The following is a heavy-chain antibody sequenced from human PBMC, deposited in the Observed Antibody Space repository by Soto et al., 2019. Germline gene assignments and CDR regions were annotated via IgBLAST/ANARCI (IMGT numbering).Heavy chain of an antibody. CDR1: GFTFSSYW. CDR3: VRVPTGGYAFSLDDY. CDR2: INSAGSST. Sequence: EVQLVESGGGLVQPGGSLRLSCAASGFTFSSYWMHWVRQAPGKGLVWVSRINSAGSSTTYADSVKGRFTISRDNAKNTLYLQMNSLRAEDTAVYYCVRVPTGGYAFSLDDYWGQGTLVTVSS. D-gene: IGHD5-12*01. V-gene: IGHV3-74*01. J-gene: IGHJ4*02.